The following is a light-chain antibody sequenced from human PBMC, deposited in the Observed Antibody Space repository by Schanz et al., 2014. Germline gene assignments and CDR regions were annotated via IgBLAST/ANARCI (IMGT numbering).Light chain of an antibody. CDR2: ANT. Sequence: QSVLTQPPSVSGAPGQRVTISCTGSSSNLGAGYDVHWFQQLPGTAPKLLMYANTKRPSGVPDRFSGSKSGTSASLAITGLQTEEEASYYCQTYDISQTGLWLFGGGTKLTVL. V-gene: IGLV1-40*01. CDR1: SSNLGAGYD. J-gene: IGLJ3*02. CDR3: QTYDISQTGLWL.